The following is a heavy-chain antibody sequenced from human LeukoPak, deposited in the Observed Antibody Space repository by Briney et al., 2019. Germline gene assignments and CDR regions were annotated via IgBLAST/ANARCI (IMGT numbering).Heavy chain of an antibody. D-gene: IGHD3-9*01. CDR2: IYSGGST. CDR3: ARSADYDILTGYYSD. Sequence: GGSLRLSCAASGFTVSSSYMSWVRQAPGKGLEWVSVIYSGGSTYYADSVKGRFTISRDNSKNTLYLQMNSLRAEDTAVYYCARSADYDILTGYYSDWGQGTLVSVPS. J-gene: IGHJ4*02. V-gene: IGHV3-66*02. CDR1: GFTVSSSY.